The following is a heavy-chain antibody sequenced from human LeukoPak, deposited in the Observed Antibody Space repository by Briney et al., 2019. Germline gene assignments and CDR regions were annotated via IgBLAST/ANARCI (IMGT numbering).Heavy chain of an antibody. CDR1: GGSISSYY. CDR3: ARGVANYYYGMDV. V-gene: IGHV4-59*01. CDR2: IYYSGIT. J-gene: IGHJ6*02. D-gene: IGHD2-15*01. Sequence: PSETLSLTCTVSGGSISSYYWSWIRQPPGKRLEWIGYIYYSGITNYNPSLKSRVTISVDTSKNHFSLKLSSVTAADTAVYYCARGVANYYYGMDVWGQGTTVTVSS.